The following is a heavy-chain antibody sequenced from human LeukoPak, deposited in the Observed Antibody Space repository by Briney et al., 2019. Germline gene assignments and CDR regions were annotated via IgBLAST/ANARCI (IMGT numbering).Heavy chain of an antibody. CDR2: ISGSGGST. J-gene: IGHJ4*02. D-gene: IGHD6-13*01. Sequence: PGGSLRLSCAASGFTFSSYAMSWVRQAPGKGLEWVPAISGSGGSTYYADSVKGRFTISRDNSKNTLYLQMNSLRAEDTAVYYCAKDPLVYSSSQAGYWGQGTLVTVSS. V-gene: IGHV3-23*01. CDR3: AKDPLVYSSSQAGY. CDR1: GFTFSSYA.